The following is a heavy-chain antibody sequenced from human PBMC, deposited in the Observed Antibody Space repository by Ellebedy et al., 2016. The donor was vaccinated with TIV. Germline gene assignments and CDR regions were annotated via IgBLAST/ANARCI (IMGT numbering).Heavy chain of an antibody. Sequence: GESLKISCAASGFTFRNSAMSWVRQAPGEGLEWVSSIAGSGAVTYYAASVQGRFTISGDTSRNTLYLQMSSLRAEDTAVYYCAKLPVAYNWNYADDYWGQGTLVTVSS. CDR2: IAGSGAVT. CDR3: AKLPVAYNWNYADDY. D-gene: IGHD1-7*01. V-gene: IGHV3-23*01. CDR1: GFTFRNSA. J-gene: IGHJ4*02.